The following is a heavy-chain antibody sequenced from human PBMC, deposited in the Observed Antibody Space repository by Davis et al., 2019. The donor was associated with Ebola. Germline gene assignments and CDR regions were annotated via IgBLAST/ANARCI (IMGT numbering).Heavy chain of an antibody. D-gene: IGHD3-10*01. CDR3: ASKRYYGSGTYYNVDN. CDR2: IYHSGST. V-gene: IGHV4-4*09. Sequence: SETLSLTCTVSGGSISTHYWSWIRQPPGKGLEWIGYIYHSGSTYYNPSLKSRVTISVDRSKNQFSLKLSSVTAADTAVYYCASKRYYGSGTYYNVDNWGQGTLVTVSS. CDR1: GGSISTHY. J-gene: IGHJ4*02.